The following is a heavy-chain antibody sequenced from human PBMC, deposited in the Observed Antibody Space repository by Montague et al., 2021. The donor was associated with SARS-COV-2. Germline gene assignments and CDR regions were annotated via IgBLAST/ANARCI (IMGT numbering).Heavy chain of an antibody. CDR2: ISSESTYI. J-gene: IGHJ6*02. V-gene: IGHV3-21*01. CDR3: ARFETSKFYSSGVDV. CDR1: GFTFSSFS. D-gene: IGHD2-15*01. Sequence: SLRLSCAASGFTFSSFSMNWARQAPGKRLEWVASISSESTYILYAESVRGRFTVSRDNAQNLLFLQMNSLRAEDTALYYCARFETSKFYSSGVDVWGQGTTVTVSS.